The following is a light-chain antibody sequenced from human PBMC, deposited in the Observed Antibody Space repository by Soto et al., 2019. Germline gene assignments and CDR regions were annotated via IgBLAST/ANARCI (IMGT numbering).Light chain of an antibody. CDR3: QQYNSYWT. J-gene: IGKJ1*01. V-gene: IGKV1-5*01. CDR1: QSISGW. CDR2: DAS. Sequence: DIQMAQSPSTVSSSVGERVTISCRASQSISGWLAWYQQKPGKAPKLLIYDASSLESGVPSRFSGSGSGTEFTLTISSLQPDDFATYYCQQYNSYWTFGQGTKVDI.